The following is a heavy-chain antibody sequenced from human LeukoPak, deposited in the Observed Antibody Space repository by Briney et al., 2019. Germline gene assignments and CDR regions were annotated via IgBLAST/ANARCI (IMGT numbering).Heavy chain of an antibody. J-gene: IGHJ3*02. Sequence: SGTLSLTCTVSAGSISSYYWSWVRQPPGKGMEWIGEIKHSGSTNYNPSLRSRLTISVHTSKNQFYLTLSSVTAADTAVYYCARGLTMSHDAFDIWGQGTMVTVSS. V-gene: IGHV4-34*01. CDR1: AGSISSYY. CDR2: IKHSGST. D-gene: IGHD3-10*02. CDR3: ARGLTMSHDAFDI.